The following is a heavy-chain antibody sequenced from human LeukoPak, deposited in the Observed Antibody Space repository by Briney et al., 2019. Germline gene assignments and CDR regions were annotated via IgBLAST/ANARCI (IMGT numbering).Heavy chain of an antibody. CDR3: ERDGDGDYVDY. Sequence: PGGSLRLSCAASGFTFSSYCMHWVRQAPGKGLVWVSRINSDSSSTSYADSVKGRFTISRDNSKNTLYLQMNSLRSEDTAVYYCERDGDGDYVDYWGKGTTVTVSS. D-gene: IGHD2-21*02. V-gene: IGHV3-74*01. CDR2: INSDSSST. CDR1: GFTFSSYC. J-gene: IGHJ4*01.